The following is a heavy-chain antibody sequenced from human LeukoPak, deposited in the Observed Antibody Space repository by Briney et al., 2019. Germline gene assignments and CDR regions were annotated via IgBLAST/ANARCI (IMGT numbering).Heavy chain of an antibody. CDR3: AKDKDGDFVFQYYFDY. Sequence: GGSLRLSCAASGFTFDDCAMHWVRQAPGKGLEWVSGISWDSGSVGYADSVKGRFTISRDNAKNSLYLQMNSLRAGDTALYYCAKDKDGDFVFQYYFDYWGQGTLVTVTS. D-gene: IGHD4-17*01. CDR1: GFTFDDCA. V-gene: IGHV3-9*01. J-gene: IGHJ4*02. CDR2: ISWDSGSV.